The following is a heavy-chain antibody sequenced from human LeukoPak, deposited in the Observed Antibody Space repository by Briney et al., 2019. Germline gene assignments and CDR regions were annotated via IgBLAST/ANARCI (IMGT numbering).Heavy chain of an antibody. CDR2: ISGSGDTT. D-gene: IGHD1-26*01. V-gene: IGHV3-23*01. CDR1: GFTFSSYA. Sequence: HPGGSLRLSCAASGFTFSSYAMSWVRQALGKGLEWVSFISGSGDTTYYADSVKGRFTISKDSSKNTLYLQMNSLRAEDTAVYYCAKSRGDSRGASNHWGQGTLVTVSS. J-gene: IGHJ5*02. CDR3: AKSRGDSRGASNH.